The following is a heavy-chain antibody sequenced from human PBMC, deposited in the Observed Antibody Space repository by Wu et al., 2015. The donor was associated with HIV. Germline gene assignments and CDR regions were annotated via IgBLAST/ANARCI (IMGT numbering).Heavy chain of an antibody. Sequence: QVQLVQSGAEAKKPGSSVKVSCKASGGTFSTYAISWVRQAPGQGLEWMGGIIPIFDTSKYAQKFQGRVTITTDESTSTAYMELSSLRFEDTAVYYCARDLLPTTSWTDFYYYGLNVWGQGTTVTVSS. D-gene: IGHD2-2*01. V-gene: IGHV1-69*05. CDR2: IIPIFDTS. J-gene: IGHJ6*02. CDR1: GGTFSTYA. CDR3: ARDLLPTTSWTDFYYYGLNV.